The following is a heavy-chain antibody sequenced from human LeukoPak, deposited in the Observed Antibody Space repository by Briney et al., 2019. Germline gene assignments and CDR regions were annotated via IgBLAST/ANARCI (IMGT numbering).Heavy chain of an antibody. D-gene: IGHD6-13*01. J-gene: IGHJ4*02. Sequence: PSDTLSLLCSVPGGSICSFYWLWMRHPPGKALEGIGYFYYSGSTNYNPSLKSRVTISVDTSKNQFSLKLGSVTAADTDVYSWEGHHAVGYSSSWYQSWGQGTLVTVSS. CDR1: GGSICSFY. CDR2: FYYSGST. V-gene: IGHV4-59*08. CDR3: EGHHAVGYSSSWYQS.